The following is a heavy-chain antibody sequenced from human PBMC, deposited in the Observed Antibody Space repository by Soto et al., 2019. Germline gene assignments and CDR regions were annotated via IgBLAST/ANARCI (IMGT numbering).Heavy chain of an antibody. CDR1: GGSISSYY. D-gene: IGHD2-15*01. J-gene: IGHJ3*02. Sequence: QVQLQESGPGLVKPSETLSLTCTVSGGSISSYYWSWIRQPPGKGLEWIGYIYYSGSTNYNPSLKSRVTISVDTSKNQFSLKLSSVTAADTAVYYCARHNPDYIVVVVAADSWAFDIWGQGTMVTVSS. V-gene: IGHV4-59*08. CDR3: ARHNPDYIVVVVAADSWAFDI. CDR2: IYYSGST.